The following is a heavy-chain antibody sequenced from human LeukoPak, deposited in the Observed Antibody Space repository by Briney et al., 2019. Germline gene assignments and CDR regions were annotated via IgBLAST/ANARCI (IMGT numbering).Heavy chain of an antibody. V-gene: IGHV5-51*01. J-gene: IGHJ4*02. CDR1: GYNFTSYW. D-gene: IGHD5-18*01. CDR2: IYPGDSDT. Sequence: GESLKISCKGSGYNFTSYWIGWVRPMPGKGLEWMGIIYPGDSDTRYSPSIQGPLPISADPSISTPYPQWSRLKASAPAMYYCARLGYSYGDYWGEGTLVTVSS. CDR3: ARLGYSYGDY.